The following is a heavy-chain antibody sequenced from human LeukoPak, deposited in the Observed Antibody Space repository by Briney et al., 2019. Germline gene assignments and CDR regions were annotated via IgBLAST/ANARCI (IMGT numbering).Heavy chain of an antibody. CDR1: GYTFTSYA. Sequence: ASVKVSCKASGYTFTSYAMNWVRQVPGQGLEWMGWINTNTGNPTYAQGFTGRFVFSLDTSVSTAYLQINNLEAEDTAVYYCARAVTQWGRYYMDVWGKGTTVTVSS. J-gene: IGHJ6*03. CDR3: ARAVTQWGRYYMDV. V-gene: IGHV7-4-1*02. CDR2: INTNTGNP. D-gene: IGHD5-18*01.